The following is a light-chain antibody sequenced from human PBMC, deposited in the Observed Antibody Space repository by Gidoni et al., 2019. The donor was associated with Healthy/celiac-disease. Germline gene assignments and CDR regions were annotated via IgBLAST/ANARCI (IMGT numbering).Light chain of an antibody. CDR2: CAS. CDR3: QQYNNWPPWT. J-gene: IGKJ1*01. Sequence: EIVMTQSPATLSVSPGERATLSCRASQSVSSNLAWYQQKPGQAPSLLIYCASTRATGIPARFSGSGSGTEVTLIIISLQSEDFAVYYCQQYNNWPPWTFGQGTKVEIK. V-gene: IGKV3-15*01. CDR1: QSVSSN.